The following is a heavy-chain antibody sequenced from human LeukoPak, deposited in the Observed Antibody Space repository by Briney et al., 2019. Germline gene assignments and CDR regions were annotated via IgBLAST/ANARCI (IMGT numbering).Heavy chain of an antibody. Sequence: ASVKVSCKASGYTFTSYAISWVRQAPGQGLEWMGWISAYNGNTNYAQKFQGRVTMTTDTSTSTAYMELRSLRSDDTAVYYCAKLQSGYYGMDVWSQGTTVTASS. CDR1: GYTFTSYA. V-gene: IGHV1-18*01. CDR3: AKLQSGYYGMDV. J-gene: IGHJ6*02. D-gene: IGHD4-11*01. CDR2: ISAYNGNT.